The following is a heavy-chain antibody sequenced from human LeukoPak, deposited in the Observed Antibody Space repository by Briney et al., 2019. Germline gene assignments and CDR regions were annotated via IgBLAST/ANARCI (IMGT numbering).Heavy chain of an antibody. CDR2: IWYDGSNK. V-gene: IGHV3-33*01. Sequence: GRSLRLSCAASGFTFSTYAMHWVRQAPGKGLEGVAVIWYDGSNKNYVDSVKGRFTISRDNAKNTLYLQMGSLRAEDTAVYYCARVDGAMGSLDYWGQGMLVTVSS. J-gene: IGHJ4*02. D-gene: IGHD5-18*01. CDR1: GFTFSTYA. CDR3: ARVDGAMGSLDY.